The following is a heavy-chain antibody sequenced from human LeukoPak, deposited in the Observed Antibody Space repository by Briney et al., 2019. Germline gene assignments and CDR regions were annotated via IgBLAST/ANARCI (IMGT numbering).Heavy chain of an antibody. CDR3: ASLSLPGYSGDATGGGHFDY. Sequence: ASVKVSCTASGGTFSSYASSWVRQAPGQGLEWMGRIIPIVGIANCAQTFQGGVTITADTSTSTAYVELSNQRSENPAVDYCASLSLPGYSGDATGGGHFDYWGQGTLVTVSS. CDR1: GGTFSSYA. V-gene: IGHV1-69*04. J-gene: IGHJ4*02. CDR2: IIPIVGIA. D-gene: IGHD5-12*01.